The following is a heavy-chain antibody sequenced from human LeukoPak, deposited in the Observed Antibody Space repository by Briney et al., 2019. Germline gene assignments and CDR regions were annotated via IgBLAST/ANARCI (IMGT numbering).Heavy chain of an antibody. CDR1: GFIFSSYA. CDR3: AKDGAWLRFDD. Sequence: SGGSLRLSCAASGFIFSSYAMSWVRQAPGKGLEWVSAISGSGGSTYYADSVKGRFTISRDNSKNTLYLQMNNLRAEDTAVYYGAKDGAWLRFDDWGQGILVTVSS. V-gene: IGHV3-23*01. J-gene: IGHJ4*02. CDR2: ISGSGGST. D-gene: IGHD5-12*01.